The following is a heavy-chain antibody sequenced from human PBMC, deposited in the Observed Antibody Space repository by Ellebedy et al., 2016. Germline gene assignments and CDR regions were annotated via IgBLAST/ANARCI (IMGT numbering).Heavy chain of an antibody. CDR2: IDWDDDK. Sequence: SGPTLVKPTQTLTLTCTFSGFSLSTSGMCVSWIRQPPGKALEWLARIDWDDDKYYSTSLKTRLTISKDTSKNQVVLTMTNMDPVDTATYYCARMGYDSSGYYGLYYFDYWGQGTLVTVSS. D-gene: IGHD3-22*01. J-gene: IGHJ4*02. V-gene: IGHV2-70*11. CDR3: ARMGYDSSGYYGLYYFDY. CDR1: GFSLSTSGMC.